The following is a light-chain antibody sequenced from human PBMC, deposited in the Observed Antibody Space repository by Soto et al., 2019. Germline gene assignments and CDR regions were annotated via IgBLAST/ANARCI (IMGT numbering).Light chain of an antibody. CDR2: WAS. CDR3: QQYYGTPS. J-gene: IGKJ2*01. V-gene: IGKV4-1*01. Sequence: DIVMTQSPDSLAVSLGERATINCKSSQSVLYSSNNKNYLAWYQQKPGQPPKLLIYWASTRESGVPDRFSGSGSGTDFTLTISSLQAEDVAVYYCQQYYGTPSFGLGTXXXXK. CDR1: QSVLYSSNNKNY.